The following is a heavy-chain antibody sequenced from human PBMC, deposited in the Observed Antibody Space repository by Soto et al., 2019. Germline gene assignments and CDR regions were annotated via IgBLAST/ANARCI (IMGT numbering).Heavy chain of an antibody. J-gene: IGHJ6*02. CDR2: IKGGNANI. D-gene: IGHD5-12*01. CDR1: GDALTSFL. V-gene: IGHV1-3*01. CDR3: ASGYSGYDPSNGMDV. Sequence: ASVRVSWKSSGDALTSFLGQCVLQAPGQMLDWMGWIKGGNANIKYSQKFNIRVTMTRDQSSRTAYMELSRLRYDDKAVYYCASGYSGYDPSNGMDVWGQGATVTVSS.